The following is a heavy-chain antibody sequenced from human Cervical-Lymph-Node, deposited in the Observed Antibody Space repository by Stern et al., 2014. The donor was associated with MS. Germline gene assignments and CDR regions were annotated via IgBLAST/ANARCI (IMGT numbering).Heavy chain of an antibody. D-gene: IGHD3-10*01. V-gene: IGHV3-11*01. CDR3: VRSGAGNWFDP. J-gene: IGHJ5*02. CDR2: ISTSGSTI. CDR1: GFTFSDFY. Sequence: VQLVESGGGLVKPGGSLRLSCAASGFTFSDFYMTWMRQAPGKGLEWVSYISTSGSTIYYADSVKGRFTISRDNAKKLLYLQMTSLRAEDTAVYCCVRSGAGNWFDPWGQGTLVTVSS.